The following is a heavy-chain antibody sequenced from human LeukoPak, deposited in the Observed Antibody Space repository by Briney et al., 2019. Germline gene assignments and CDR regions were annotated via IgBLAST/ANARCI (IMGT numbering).Heavy chain of an antibody. CDR3: ARDCSNGVCYPRDY. J-gene: IGHJ4*02. D-gene: IGHD2-8*01. CDR2: ITTYNGDK. Sequence: GASVKVSCKASGYTLSGYGISWLRQAPGQGLEWVGWITTYNGDKKYSEKFQGRITMTTDTSTSTYYMELGSLRSDDTAIYYCARDCSNGVCYPRDYWGQGTLVIVST. V-gene: IGHV1-18*01. CDR1: GYTLSGYG.